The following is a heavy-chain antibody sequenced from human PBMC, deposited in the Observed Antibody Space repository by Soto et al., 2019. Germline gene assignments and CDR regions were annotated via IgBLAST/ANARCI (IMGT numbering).Heavy chain of an antibody. J-gene: IGHJ4*02. CDR2: ILXXXTX. CDR1: GTSISSYY. CDR3: ARYNSYAIDY. V-gene: IGHV4-59*01. D-gene: IGHD2-8*01. Sequence: SETLSLTCTVSGTSISSYYWSWIRQPPGKGXXWXXNILXXXTXXXNPSLASRVTPSVDTSKNQFSLKMTSVTAADRAMYFCARYNSYAIDYWGRGTQVT.